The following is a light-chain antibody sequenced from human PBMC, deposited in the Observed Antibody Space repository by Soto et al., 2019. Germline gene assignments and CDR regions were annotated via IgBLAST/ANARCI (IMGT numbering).Light chain of an antibody. Sequence: QSVLTQPASVSGSPGQSITISCTGTSSDVGGYNYFSWYQQYPGKAPQVMIYEVSNRPSGVSHRFSGSKSGITASLTISGLQAEDAAYYYCMSYTSRSTLVFGGGTKLTVL. J-gene: IGLJ2*01. CDR1: SSDVGGYNY. CDR3: MSYTSRSTLV. V-gene: IGLV2-14*01. CDR2: EVS.